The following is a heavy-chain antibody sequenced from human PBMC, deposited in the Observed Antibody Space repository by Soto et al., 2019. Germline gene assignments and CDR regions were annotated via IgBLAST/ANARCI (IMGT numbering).Heavy chain of an antibody. V-gene: IGHV3-23*01. Sequence: EVLLLESGGGLVQPGGSLRLSCEASGFSFSSFAMNWVRQAPGKVLEWVSAIGDGGASTYYADSVKGRFPISRHNSRNTLYLQLTSLRSAGTAVSYCAKGVELAVWGNGTTVTVSS. CDR3: AKGVELAV. D-gene: IGHD1-26*01. CDR1: GFSFSSFA. J-gene: IGHJ6*04. CDR2: IGDGGAST.